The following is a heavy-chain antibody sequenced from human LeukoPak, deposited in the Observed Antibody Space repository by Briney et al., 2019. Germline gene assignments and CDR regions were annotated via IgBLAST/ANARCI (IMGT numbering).Heavy chain of an antibody. J-gene: IGHJ4*02. D-gene: IGHD1-1*01. CDR3: ARVPIQGGALDY. V-gene: IGHV3-30-3*01. CDR2: ISYDGSNK. Sequence: GGSLRLSCAASGFTFSSYAMHWVRQAPGKGLEWVAVISYDGSNKYYADSVKGRFTISRDNSKNTLYLQMNSLRAEDTAVYYCARVPIQGGALDYWGQGTLVTVSS. CDR1: GFTFSSYA.